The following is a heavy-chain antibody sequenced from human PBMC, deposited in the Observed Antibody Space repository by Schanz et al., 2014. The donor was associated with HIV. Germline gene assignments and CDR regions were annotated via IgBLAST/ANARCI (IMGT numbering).Heavy chain of an antibody. V-gene: IGHV3-21*01. CDR1: GFAFSRYT. D-gene: IGHD3-3*01. Sequence: EVQLVESGGGLVKPGGSLRLSCTASGFAFSRYTMNWVRQAPGKGPEWISSISSSGSYIFYADSLKGRFTISRDNAKNSLSLHIDSLRAEDTAVYYCAKASESIFGVEGLDFWGQGTLVIVSS. CDR3: AKASESIFGVEGLDF. J-gene: IGHJ4*02. CDR2: ISSSGSYI.